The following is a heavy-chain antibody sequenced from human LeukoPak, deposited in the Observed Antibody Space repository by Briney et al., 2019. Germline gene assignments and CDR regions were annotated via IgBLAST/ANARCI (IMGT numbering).Heavy chain of an antibody. J-gene: IGHJ4*02. CDR1: GFTFSSYA. CDR3: AKDLESGVVPAAILAGVDH. D-gene: IGHD2-2*02. Sequence: SGGSLRLSCAASGFTFSSYAMTWVRQAPGKGLEWVSTTSGSGAITYYADSVKGRFTISRDNSKNTLYLQMNSLRAEDTAVYYCAKDLESGVVPAAILAGVDHWGQGTLVTVSS. CDR2: TSGSGAIT. V-gene: IGHV3-23*01.